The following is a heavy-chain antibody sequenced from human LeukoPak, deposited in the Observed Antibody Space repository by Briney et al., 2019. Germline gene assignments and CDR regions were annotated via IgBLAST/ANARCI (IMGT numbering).Heavy chain of an antibody. Sequence: SETLSLNCPVSGGSVSSSGYYWGWIRQPPGKGLEWIGSIYYSGSTYYNPSLKSRVTISVDTSKNQFSLKLGSVTAADTAVYYCARHEAPYYYYGMDVWGQGTTVTVSS. CDR2: IYYSGST. V-gene: IGHV4-39*01. CDR1: GGSVSSSGYY. CDR3: ARHEAPYYYYGMDV. J-gene: IGHJ6*02.